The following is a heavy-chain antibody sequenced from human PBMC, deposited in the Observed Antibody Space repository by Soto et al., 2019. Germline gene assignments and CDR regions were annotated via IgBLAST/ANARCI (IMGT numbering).Heavy chain of an antibody. CDR2: VSLDSDSI. CDR3: ARLYYDYV. Sequence: GGSLRLSCRASGSDFSTYSMNWVRQAPGQGLEWIAYVSLDSDSIQYADSVKGRFTISRDDAENSLYLQMDSLRDEDTATYYCARLYYDYVWGKRTTVTVSS. D-gene: IGHD3-3*01. CDR1: GSDFSTYS. J-gene: IGHJ6*04. V-gene: IGHV3-48*02.